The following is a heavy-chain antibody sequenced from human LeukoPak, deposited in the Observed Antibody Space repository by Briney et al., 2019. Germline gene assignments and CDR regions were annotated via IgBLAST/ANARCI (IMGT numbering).Heavy chain of an antibody. CDR2: IKQDGSEK. J-gene: IGHJ4*02. D-gene: IGHD3-10*01. V-gene: IGHV3-7*01. CDR1: GFTFSSYW. CDR3: AKDRLGLPHAY. Sequence: PGGSLRLSCAASGFTFSSYWMSWVRQAPGKGLEWVANIKQDGSEKYYVDSVKGRFTISRDNAKNSLYLQMNSLRAEDTAVYYCAKDRLGLPHAYWGQGTLVTVSS.